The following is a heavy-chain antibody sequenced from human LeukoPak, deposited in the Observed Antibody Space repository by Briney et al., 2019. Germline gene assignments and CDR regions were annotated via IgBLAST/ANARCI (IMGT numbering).Heavy chain of an antibody. CDR1: GYSFTSYW. J-gene: IGHJ5*02. CDR3: ARLTTPAGDGDWFDP. Sequence: KPGESLKISCKGSGYSFTSYWIGWVRQMPGKGLEWTGIIYPGDSETRYGPSFQGQVTISADKSSRTAYLQWSSLKASDTAIYYCARLTTPAGDGDWFDPWGQGTLVTVSS. D-gene: IGHD2-2*01. CDR2: IYPGDSET. V-gene: IGHV5-51*01.